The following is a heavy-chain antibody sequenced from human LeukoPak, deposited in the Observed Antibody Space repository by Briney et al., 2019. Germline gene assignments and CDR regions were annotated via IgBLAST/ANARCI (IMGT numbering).Heavy chain of an antibody. Sequence: GGSLRLSCAASGFTFSSYSMNWVRQAPGKGLEWVAFIRYDGSNKYYADSVKGRFTISRDNSKNTLYLQMKSLRAEDTAVYYCASGYGALPYASGDYWGQGTLVTVSS. CDR3: ASGYGALPYASGDY. D-gene: IGHD4-17*01. J-gene: IGHJ4*02. CDR1: GFTFSSYS. V-gene: IGHV3-30*02. CDR2: IRYDGSNK.